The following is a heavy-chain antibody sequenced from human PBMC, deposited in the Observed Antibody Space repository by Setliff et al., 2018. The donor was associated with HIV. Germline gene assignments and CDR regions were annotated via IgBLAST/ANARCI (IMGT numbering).Heavy chain of an antibody. CDR3: AKAGDYYDRTTFDS. Sequence: GGSLRLSCAASGFTFSRYAMSWVRQAPGKGLAWVSGLSGSGVGTYYAGSVKGRFSISRDNSKNTLYLQMNSLRAEDTAVYYCAKAGDYYDRTTFDSWGQGTLVTVSS. CDR1: GFTFSRYA. CDR2: LSGSGVGT. D-gene: IGHD3-22*01. V-gene: IGHV3-23*01. J-gene: IGHJ4*02.